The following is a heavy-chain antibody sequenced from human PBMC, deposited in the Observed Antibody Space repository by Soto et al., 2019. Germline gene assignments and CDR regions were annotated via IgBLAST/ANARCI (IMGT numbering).Heavy chain of an antibody. Sequence: SETLSLTCTVSGGSISSYYWSWIRQPPGKGLEWIVYIYYSGSTNYNPSLKSRVTISVDTSKNQFSLKLSSVTAADTAVYYCARWSLVRGVIPYYYYGMDVWGQGTTVTVSS. D-gene: IGHD3-10*01. J-gene: IGHJ6*02. CDR1: GGSISSYY. V-gene: IGHV4-59*01. CDR2: IYYSGST. CDR3: ARWSLVRGVIPYYYYGMDV.